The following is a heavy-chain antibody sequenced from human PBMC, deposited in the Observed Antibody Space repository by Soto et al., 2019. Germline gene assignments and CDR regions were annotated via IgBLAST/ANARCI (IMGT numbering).Heavy chain of an antibody. D-gene: IGHD4-4*01. V-gene: IGHV4-39*01. CDR2: IYYRGST. CDR1: GGSISTSRYY. Sequence: QLQLQESGPGLVKASETLSLTCTVSGGSISTSRYYWGCIRQSPGKVLEWIGSIYYRGSTYYNPSLKSRVTISVKTSHNQFSLKLNSVTAADTAVYYWARLIRTVTPVHGRLDPWGQGTLVTVSS. CDR3: ARLIRTVTPVHGRLDP. J-gene: IGHJ5*02.